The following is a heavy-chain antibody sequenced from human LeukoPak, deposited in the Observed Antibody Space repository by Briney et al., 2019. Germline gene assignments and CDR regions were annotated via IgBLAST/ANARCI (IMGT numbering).Heavy chain of an antibody. Sequence: GGSLRLSCAASGFTFSSYAMHWVRQAPGKGPEWLTFIRSKAYGGAIDYAASVKGRFTVSRDDSKNIAYLQMNSLKIGDTGIYYCTRGGADYGDYDRFFAYWGQGTLVTVSS. CDR2: IRSKAYGGAI. D-gene: IGHD4-17*01. V-gene: IGHV3-49*04. CDR1: GFTFSSYA. CDR3: TRGGADYGDYDRFFAY. J-gene: IGHJ4*02.